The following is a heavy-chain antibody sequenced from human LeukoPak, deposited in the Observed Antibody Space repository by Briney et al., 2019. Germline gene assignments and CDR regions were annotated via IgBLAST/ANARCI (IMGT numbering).Heavy chain of an antibody. CDR2: IRNDGSKD. J-gene: IGHJ5*02. CDR1: GFAFRDFG. V-gene: IGHV3-30*02. D-gene: IGHD6-13*01. Sequence: GGSLRLSCAASGFAFRDFGMHWVRQAPGKGLEWVAFIRNDGSKDYYPDSVKGRFTISRDNSRTTLYLQMHSLRIEDTAVYYCVKGGSSSHNWFDPWGQGILVTVSS. CDR3: VKGGSSSHNWFDP.